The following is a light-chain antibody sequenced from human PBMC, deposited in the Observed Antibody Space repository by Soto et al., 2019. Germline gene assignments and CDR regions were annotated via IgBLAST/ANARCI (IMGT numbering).Light chain of an antibody. Sequence: QSVLTQPPSVSGAPGQRVSISCTGRSTNIGAGYGVHWYQQRPGTAPKLLIVGGTLRPSGVPDRFSASTSGTSASLAITGLQAEDEGDYYGQSYDSTLSARYGLGPGTKLTVL. CDR2: GGT. J-gene: IGLJ1*01. CDR3: QSYDSTLSARYG. V-gene: IGLV1-40*01. CDR1: STNIGAGYG.